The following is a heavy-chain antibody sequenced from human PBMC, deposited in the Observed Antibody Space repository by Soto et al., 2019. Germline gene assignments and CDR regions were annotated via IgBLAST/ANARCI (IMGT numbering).Heavy chain of an antibody. Sequence: VGSLRLSCGASGFTFNTYAMQWVRQAPGKGLVWVSHIKRDGSYTNYADSVKGRFTISRDNAKNTLFLQMNSLGAEDTAVYYCATGGSGYFTYWGQGT. J-gene: IGHJ4*02. D-gene: IGHD3-22*01. V-gene: IGHV3-74*01. CDR1: GFTFNTYA. CDR3: ATGGSGYFTY. CDR2: IKRDGSYT.